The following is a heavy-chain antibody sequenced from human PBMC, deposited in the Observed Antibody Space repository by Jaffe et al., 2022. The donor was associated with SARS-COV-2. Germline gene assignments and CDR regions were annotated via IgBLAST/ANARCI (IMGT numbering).Heavy chain of an antibody. J-gene: IGHJ4*02. CDR2: INNDGSST. Sequence: EVQVVESGGGLVQPGGSLRLSCAASGFSFTNYWMHWVRQAPGKGLVWVSRINNDGSSTNYADSVKGRFTISRDNAKNTLYLEMNSLRAEDTAVYYCARGPFAMVTAHMPPFDYWGQGTLVTVSS. CDR3: ARGPFAMVTAHMPPFDY. V-gene: IGHV3-74*01. D-gene: IGHD2-21*02. CDR1: GFSFTNYW.